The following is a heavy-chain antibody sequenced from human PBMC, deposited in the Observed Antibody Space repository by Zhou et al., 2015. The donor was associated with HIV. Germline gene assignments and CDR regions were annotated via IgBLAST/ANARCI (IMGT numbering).Heavy chain of an antibody. CDR2: IIPLFGIQ. CDR3: ARSSGNYDYAFDI. CDR1: GGIFSGSD. J-gene: IGHJ3*02. D-gene: IGHD3-22*01. Sequence: QVQLVQSGTEVKKPGSSVKVSCKASGGIFSGSDISWVRQAPGQGLEWMGGIIPLFGIQDYAQKFRGRLTITADKSTSAAYMELTSLRSEDAAVYYCARSSGNYDYAFDIWGQGTQIIVSS. V-gene: IGHV1-69*17.